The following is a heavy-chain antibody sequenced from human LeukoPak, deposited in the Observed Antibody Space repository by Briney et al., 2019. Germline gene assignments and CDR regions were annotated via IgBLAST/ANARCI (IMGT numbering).Heavy chain of an antibody. CDR3: AKDAGYYYDSSGYYLDY. J-gene: IGHJ4*02. D-gene: IGHD3-22*01. V-gene: IGHV3-30*18. CDR2: ISYDGSNK. CDR1: GFTFSSYG. Sequence: GGSLRLSCAASGFTFSSYGMHWVRQAPGKGLEWVAVISYDGSNKYYADSVKGRFTISRDNSKNTLYLQMNSLRAEDTAVYYCAKDAGYYYDSSGYYLDYWGQGTLVTVSS.